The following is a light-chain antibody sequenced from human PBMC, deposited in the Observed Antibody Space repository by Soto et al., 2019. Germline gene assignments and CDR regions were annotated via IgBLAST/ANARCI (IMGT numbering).Light chain of an antibody. Sequence: DIQMTQSPSTLSASVGDRVTITCRASQSISSWLAWYQQKPGKAPKLLIYDASSLESGVPSRFSGSGSWTEFTLTISSLHPDDFATYYCQQYNSSPLTFGGGTKVEIK. V-gene: IGKV1-5*01. CDR2: DAS. CDR1: QSISSW. CDR3: QQYNSSPLT. J-gene: IGKJ4*01.